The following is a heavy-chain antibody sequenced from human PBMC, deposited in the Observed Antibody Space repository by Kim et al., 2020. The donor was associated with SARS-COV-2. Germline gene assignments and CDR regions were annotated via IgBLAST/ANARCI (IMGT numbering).Heavy chain of an antibody. CDR3: ARDFIQDGYNFGFDY. Sequence: DSVKGRFAISRDNAENSLYMQMNGLRAEDTAVYYCARDFIQDGYNFGFDYWGQGTLVTVSS. D-gene: IGHD5-12*01. J-gene: IGHJ4*02. V-gene: IGHV3-21*01.